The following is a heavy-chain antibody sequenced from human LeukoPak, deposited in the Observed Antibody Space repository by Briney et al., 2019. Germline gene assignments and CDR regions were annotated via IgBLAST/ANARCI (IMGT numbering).Heavy chain of an antibody. CDR3: AKRGVVIRVILVGFHKEAYYFDS. V-gene: IGHV3-23*01. Sequence: PGGSLRLSCAASGFTFDNYWMIWVRQAPGKGLEWVAGLSGSGGGTNYADSVKGRFTISRDNAKNTLYLQMNSLRAEDTAVYFCAKRGVVIRVILVGFHKEAYYFDSWGQGALVTVSS. CDR1: GFTFDNYW. J-gene: IGHJ4*02. CDR2: LSGSGGGT. D-gene: IGHD3-10*01.